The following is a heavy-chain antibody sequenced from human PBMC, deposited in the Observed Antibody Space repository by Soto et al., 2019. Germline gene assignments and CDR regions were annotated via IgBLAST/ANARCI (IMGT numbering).Heavy chain of an antibody. Sequence: PSETLSLTCTVSGGSISSGGYYWSWIRQHPGTGLEWIGYISYSGSTYYNPSLKSRVTISVDTSKNPFSLKLNSVTAADTAVYYCARALWGPAVNINCFDPWGQETLVTVSS. CDR1: GGSISSGGYY. D-gene: IGHD2-2*01. V-gene: IGHV4-31*03. CDR2: ISYSGST. J-gene: IGHJ5*02. CDR3: ARALWGPAVNINCFDP.